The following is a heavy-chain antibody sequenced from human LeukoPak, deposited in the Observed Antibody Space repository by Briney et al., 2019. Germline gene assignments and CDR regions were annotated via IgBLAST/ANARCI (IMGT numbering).Heavy chain of an antibody. CDR1: GYSISSGYY. Sequence: SETLSLTXTVSGYSISSGYYWVWIRQPPGKGLERIGSIYHSGSTYYNPSLKSRVTISVDTSKNQFSLKLSSVTAADTAVYYCARVAPQTYYDFWSGYPYLNWFDPWGQGTLVTVSS. CDR2: IYHSGST. D-gene: IGHD3-3*01. V-gene: IGHV4-38-2*02. CDR3: ARVAPQTYYDFWSGYPYLNWFDP. J-gene: IGHJ5*02.